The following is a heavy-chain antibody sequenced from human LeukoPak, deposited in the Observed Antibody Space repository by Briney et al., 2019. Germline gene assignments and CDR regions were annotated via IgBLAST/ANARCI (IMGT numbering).Heavy chain of an antibody. V-gene: IGHV3-23*01. J-gene: IGHJ4*02. CDR2: ISGSGGST. D-gene: IGHD3-10*01. CDR3: AKLGLRMVRGVPAATDY. Sequence: PGGSLRLSCAASGFTFSSYGMSWVRQAPGKGLEWVSDISGSGGSTYYADSVKGRFTISRDNSKNTLYLQMNSLRAEDTAVYYCAKLGLRMVRGVPAATDYWGQGTLVTVSS. CDR1: GFTFSSYG.